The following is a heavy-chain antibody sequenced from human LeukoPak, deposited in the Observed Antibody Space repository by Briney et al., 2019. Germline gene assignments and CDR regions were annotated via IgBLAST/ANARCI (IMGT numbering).Heavy chain of an antibody. V-gene: IGHV1-8*03. CDR2: MNPNSGNT. J-gene: IGHJ4*02. D-gene: IGHD3-3*01. CDR3: ARGSEFSDFWSGYVKFDY. Sequence: ASVKVSCKASGYTFTSYDINWVRQATGQGLEWMGWMNPNSGNTGYAQKFQGRVTITRNTSISTAYMELSSLRSEDTAVYYCARGSEFSDFWSGYVKFDYWGQGTLVTVSS. CDR1: GYTFTSYD.